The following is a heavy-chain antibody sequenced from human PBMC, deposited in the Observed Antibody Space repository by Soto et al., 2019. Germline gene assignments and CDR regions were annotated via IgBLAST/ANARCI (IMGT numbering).Heavy chain of an antibody. V-gene: IGHV1-24*01. CDR1: GYTLTELS. Sequence: ASVKVSCKVSGYTLTELSMHWVRQAPGKGLEWMGGFDPEDGETIYAQKFQGRVTMTEDTSTDTAYMELSSLRSEDTAVYYCATARLDCSSTSCYLWFDPWGQGTLVTVSS. D-gene: IGHD2-2*01. CDR3: ATARLDCSSTSCYLWFDP. J-gene: IGHJ5*02. CDR2: FDPEDGET.